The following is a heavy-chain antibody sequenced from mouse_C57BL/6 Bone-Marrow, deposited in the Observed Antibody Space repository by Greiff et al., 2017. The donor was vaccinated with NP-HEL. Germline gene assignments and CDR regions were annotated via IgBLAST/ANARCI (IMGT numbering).Heavy chain of an antibody. CDR2: IDPSDSYT. V-gene: IGHV1-59*01. CDR3: AREGITTVVKDY. J-gene: IGHJ2*01. Sequence: VQLQQSGAELVRPGTSVKLSCKASGYTFTSYWMHWVKQRPGQGLEWIGVIDPSDSYTNYNQKFKGKATLTVDTSSSTAYMQLSSLTSEDSAVYYCAREGITTVVKDYWGQGTTLTVSS. D-gene: IGHD1-1*01. CDR1: GYTFTSYW.